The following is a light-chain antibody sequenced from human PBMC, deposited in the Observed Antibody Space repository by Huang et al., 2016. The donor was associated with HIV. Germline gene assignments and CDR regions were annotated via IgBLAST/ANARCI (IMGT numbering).Light chain of an antibody. Sequence: DIQMTQSPATLSASVGDRVTITCRASQDITNWIAWYQQKPGKAPKLLIYDGSSFQSGVPSRFSGSGSGTEFTLTISSLQRDDFATYYCQQYENYPFTFGPGTKVDIK. CDR3: QQYENYPFT. V-gene: IGKV1-5*01. CDR1: QDITNW. CDR2: DGS. J-gene: IGKJ3*01.